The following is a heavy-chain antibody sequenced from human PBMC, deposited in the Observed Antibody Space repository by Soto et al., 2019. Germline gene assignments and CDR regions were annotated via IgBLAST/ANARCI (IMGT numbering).Heavy chain of an antibody. V-gene: IGHV4-59*01. J-gene: IGHJ4*02. CDR2: IYYSGST. D-gene: IGHD1-1*01. CDR1: GGSISSYY. CDR3: VRLATRYYFDC. Sequence: QVQLQESGPGLVKPSETLSLTCTVSGGSISSYYWSWIRQPPGKGLEWIGYIYYSGSTNYNPSLKSRVTISVDTSKNQFSLKMSSVTAADTAVYYCVRLATRYYFDCWGQGTLVTVSS.